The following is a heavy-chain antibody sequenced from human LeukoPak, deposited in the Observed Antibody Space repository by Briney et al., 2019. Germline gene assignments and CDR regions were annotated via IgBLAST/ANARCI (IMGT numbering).Heavy chain of an antibody. J-gene: IGHJ4*02. CDR3: ARGLRGYSYGYYGY. CDR2: INHSGST. Sequence: SETLSLTCTVSGGSISSYYWSWIRQPPGKGLEWIGEINHSGSTNYNPSLKSRVTISVGTSKNQFSLKLSSVTAADTAVYYCARGLRGYSYGYYGYWGQGTLVTVSS. CDR1: GGSISSYY. D-gene: IGHD5-18*01. V-gene: IGHV4-34*01.